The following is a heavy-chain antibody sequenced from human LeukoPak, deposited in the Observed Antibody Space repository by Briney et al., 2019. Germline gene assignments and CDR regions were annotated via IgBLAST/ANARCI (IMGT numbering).Heavy chain of an antibody. CDR2: ISYDGSNK. CDR3: ARDSRYFDWPGDY. CDR1: GFTFSSYA. J-gene: IGHJ4*02. V-gene: IGHV3-30-3*01. Sequence: PGGSLRLSCAASGFTFSSYAMHWVRQAPGKGLEWVAVISYDGSNKYYADSVKGRFTISRDNSKNTLYLQMNSLRAEDTAVYYCARDSRYFDWPGDYWGQGTLVTVSS. D-gene: IGHD3-9*01.